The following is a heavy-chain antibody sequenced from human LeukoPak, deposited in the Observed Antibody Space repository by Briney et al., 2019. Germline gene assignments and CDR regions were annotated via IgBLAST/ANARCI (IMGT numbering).Heavy chain of an antibody. CDR3: ASPLHGDYRRLDAFDI. CDR2: INHSGST. D-gene: IGHD4-17*01. Sequence: SETLSLTCAVYGGSFSGYYWSWIRQPPGKGLEWIGEINHSGSTNYNPSLKSRVTISVDTSKNQFSLKLSSVTAADTAVYYCASPLHGDYRRLDAFDIWGQGTMVTVSS. J-gene: IGHJ3*02. V-gene: IGHV4-34*01. CDR1: GGSFSGYY.